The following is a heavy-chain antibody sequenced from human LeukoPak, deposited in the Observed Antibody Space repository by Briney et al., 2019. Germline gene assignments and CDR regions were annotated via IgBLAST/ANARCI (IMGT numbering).Heavy chain of an antibody. CDR2: IQPDGTAK. V-gene: IGHV3-7*01. CDR1: GFTFGSHW. CDR3: ARWNYNSLTGYYIDY. D-gene: IGHD3-9*01. J-gene: IGHJ4*02. Sequence: PGGSLRLSCAASGFTFGSHWMTWVRQAPGKGLEWVANIQPDGTAKEYVGSVKGRFSIPRDNAENSLYLQMNSLRAEDTAVYYCARWNYNSLTGYYIDYWGQGTLGAVSS.